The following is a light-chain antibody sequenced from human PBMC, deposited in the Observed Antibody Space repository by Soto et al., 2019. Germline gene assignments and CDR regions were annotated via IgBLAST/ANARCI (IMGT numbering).Light chain of an antibody. V-gene: IGKV3-20*01. CDR3: QRYGSLPYT. CDR1: QSVSSSY. CDR2: DAS. Sequence: EIVLTQSPGTLSLSPGEGATLSCRASQSVSSSYLAWYQQKPGQAPRLLIYDASSRATGIPDRFGGSGSGTDFTLTISRLEPEDFAVYYCQRYGSLPYTFGQGTKLEIK. J-gene: IGKJ2*01.